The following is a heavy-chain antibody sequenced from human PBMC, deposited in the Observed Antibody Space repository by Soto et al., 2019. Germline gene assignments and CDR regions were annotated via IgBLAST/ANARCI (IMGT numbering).Heavy chain of an antibody. D-gene: IGHD3-22*01. CDR2: IIPIFGTA. J-gene: IGHJ4*02. CDR1: GGTFSSYA. V-gene: IGHV1-69*13. Sequence: ASVKVSCKASGGTFSSYAISWVRQAPGQGLEWMGGIIPIFGTANYAQKFQGRVTITADESTSTAYMELSSLRSEDTAVYYCAVYKGYYDSSAFGYCGQGTLVTVSS. CDR3: AVYKGYYDSSAFGY.